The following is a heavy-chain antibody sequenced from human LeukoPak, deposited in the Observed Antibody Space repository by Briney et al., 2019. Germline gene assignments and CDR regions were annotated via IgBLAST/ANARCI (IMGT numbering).Heavy chain of an antibody. Sequence: SSETLSLTCTVSGGSISSYYWSWIRQPPGKGLEWIGYIYYSGSINYNPSLKSRVTISVDTSKNQFSLKLSSVTAADTAVYYCARGPEGYSYGYQFDYWGQGTLVTVSS. D-gene: IGHD5-18*01. J-gene: IGHJ4*02. CDR3: ARGPEGYSYGYQFDY. CDR1: GGSISSYY. V-gene: IGHV4-59*01. CDR2: IYYSGSI.